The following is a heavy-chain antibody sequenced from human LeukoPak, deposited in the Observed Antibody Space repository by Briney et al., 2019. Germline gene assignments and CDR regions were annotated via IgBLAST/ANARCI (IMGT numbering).Heavy chain of an antibody. D-gene: IGHD6-13*01. V-gene: IGHV4-4*02. CDR2: IYHSGSP. CDR3: ARDGGSWSLNWFDP. J-gene: IGHJ5*02. Sequence: SGTLSLTCAVSGGSISSNNWWGWVRQPPGKGLEWIGEIYHSGSPNYNPSLKSRVTISVDTSKNQFSLKLNSVTAADTAVYYCARDGGSWSLNWFDPWGQGTLVTVSS. CDR1: GGSISSNNW.